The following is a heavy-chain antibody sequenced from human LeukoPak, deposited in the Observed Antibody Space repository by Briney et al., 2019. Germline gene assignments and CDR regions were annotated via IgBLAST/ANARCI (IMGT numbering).Heavy chain of an antibody. D-gene: IGHD2/OR15-2a*01. J-gene: IGHJ4*02. CDR1: GVSISSYS. CDR3: GRDYVYAFDY. V-gene: IGHV3-48*01. Sequence: GGSLRLSCAASGVSISSYSMNWVRQAPGKGLEWVSYISGSGNAKHYTDSVKGRFTISRDNAKNALYLQMNSLRAEYTAVYFCGRDYVYAFDYWGQGTLVTVSS. CDR2: ISGSGNAK.